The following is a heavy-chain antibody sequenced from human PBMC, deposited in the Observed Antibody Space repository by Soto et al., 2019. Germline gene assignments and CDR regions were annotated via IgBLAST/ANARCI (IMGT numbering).Heavy chain of an antibody. Sequence: SETLSLTCTVSGGSISSSSYYWGWIRQPPGKGLEWIGSIYYSGSTYYNPSLKSRVTISVDRSKNQFSLKLSSVTAADTAVYYCARGVIVVVVAATPWFDPWGQGTLVTVSS. J-gene: IGHJ5*02. D-gene: IGHD2-15*01. V-gene: IGHV4-39*07. CDR2: IYYSGST. CDR3: ARGVIVVVVAATPWFDP. CDR1: GGSISSSSYY.